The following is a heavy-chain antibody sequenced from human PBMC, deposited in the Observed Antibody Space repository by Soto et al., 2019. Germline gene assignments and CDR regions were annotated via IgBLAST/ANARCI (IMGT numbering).Heavy chain of an antibody. CDR1: GGSISSYY. Sequence: SETLSLTCTVSGGSISSYYWSWIRQPPGKGLEWIGYISYSGSTNYNPSLKSRVTISVDTSKNQFSLKLSSVTAADTAVYYCARDSDYYGSGSNANWFDPWGRGTLVTV. CDR3: ARDSDYYGSGSNANWFDP. D-gene: IGHD3-10*01. CDR2: ISYSGST. J-gene: IGHJ5*02. V-gene: IGHV4-59*01.